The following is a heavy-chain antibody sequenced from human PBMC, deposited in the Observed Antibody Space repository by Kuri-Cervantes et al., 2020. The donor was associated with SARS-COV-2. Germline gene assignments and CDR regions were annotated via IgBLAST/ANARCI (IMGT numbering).Heavy chain of an antibody. J-gene: IGHJ4*02. CDR2: ISYDGSNK. CDR1: GFTFSSYA. Sequence: GESLKISCAASGFTFSSYAMHWVRQAPGKGLEWVAVISYDGSNKYYADSVKGRFTISRDKSRNIVYLQMNSLRPEDTALYYCTREAYDYNMGFDSWGQGTLVTVSS. D-gene: IGHD4-11*01. CDR3: TREAYDYNMGFDS. V-gene: IGHV3-30-3*01.